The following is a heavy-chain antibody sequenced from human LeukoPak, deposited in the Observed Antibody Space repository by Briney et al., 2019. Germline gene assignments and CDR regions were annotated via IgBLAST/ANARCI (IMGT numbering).Heavy chain of an antibody. CDR2: IIPIFGTA. CDR1: GGTFSSYA. CDR3: ARVASSGWYYFDY. V-gene: IGHV1-69*05. Sequence: ASVKVSCKASGGTFSSYAISWVRQAPGQGLEWMGRIIPIFGTANYAQKFQGRVTITTDESTSTAYMELSSLRSEDTAVYYCARVASSGWYYFDYWGQGTLVTVSS. J-gene: IGHJ4*02. D-gene: IGHD6-19*01.